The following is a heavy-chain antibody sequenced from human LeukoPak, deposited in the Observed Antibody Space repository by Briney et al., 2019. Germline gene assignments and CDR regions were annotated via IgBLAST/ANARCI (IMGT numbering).Heavy chain of an antibody. CDR2: ISGSGGGT. D-gene: IGHD3-3*01. CDR1: GFTFSSYA. V-gene: IGHV3-23*01. J-gene: IGHJ3*02. Sequence: GASLRLSCAASGFTFSSYAMSWVRQAPGEGLEWVSTISGSGGGTYYADSVKGRFTISRDNSKNTLYLQMNSLRAEDTAVYYCAKVLRLDAFDIWGQGTMVTVSS. CDR3: AKVLRLDAFDI.